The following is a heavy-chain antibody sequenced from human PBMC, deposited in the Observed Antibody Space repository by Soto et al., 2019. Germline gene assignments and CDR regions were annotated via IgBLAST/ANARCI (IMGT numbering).Heavy chain of an antibody. D-gene: IGHD3-16*02. Sequence: QVQLVESGGGVVQPGRSLRLSCAASGISFNTFGMHWVRQAPGKGLEWVAVIKYDGNNKYYAESVKGRFTISRDNSKNTLYLQMNSLRAEDTAVYYCARDPLSGDYIWGSYRPGIMDVWGKGTTVTVSS. CDR3: ARDPLSGDYIWGSYRPGIMDV. J-gene: IGHJ6*04. CDR2: IKYDGNNK. V-gene: IGHV3-33*01. CDR1: GISFNTFG.